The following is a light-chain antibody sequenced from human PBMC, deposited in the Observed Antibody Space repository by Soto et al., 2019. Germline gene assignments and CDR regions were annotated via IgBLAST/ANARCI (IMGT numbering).Light chain of an antibody. J-gene: IGKJ2*01. Sequence: DIQMTQSPSSLSASIGDRVNITCRASQGIGVRLAWFQQKPGTAPKSLIYVASSLQNGVTSRFSGSGYGTDFTLTISSLQPEDFATYYCQQYNSYPHTFGQGTKLEIK. CDR2: VAS. V-gene: IGKV1-16*01. CDR1: QGIGVR. CDR3: QQYNSYPHT.